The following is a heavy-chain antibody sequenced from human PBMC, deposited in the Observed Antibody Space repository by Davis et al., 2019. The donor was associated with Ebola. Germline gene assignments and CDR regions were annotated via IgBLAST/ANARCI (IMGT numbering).Heavy chain of an antibody. CDR1: GFPFGSNW. V-gene: IGHV3-74*01. CDR2: IRSDGSST. J-gene: IGHJ4*02. CDR3: ARTDYFDY. Sequence: HTGGSLRLSCAASGFPFGSNWMHWVRQAPGKGLVWVARIRSDGSSTNYADSVKGRFTISRDNAKNTLYLQMNNLRAEDTAVYYCARTDYFDYWGQGTLVTVSS.